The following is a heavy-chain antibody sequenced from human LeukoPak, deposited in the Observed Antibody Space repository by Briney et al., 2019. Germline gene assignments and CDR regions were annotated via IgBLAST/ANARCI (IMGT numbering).Heavy chain of an antibody. V-gene: IGHV1-8*03. CDR1: GYTFTSYD. D-gene: IGHD1-26*01. CDR2: MNPNSGNT. J-gene: IGHJ5*02. Sequence: ASVKVSCKASGYTFTSYDINWVRQATGQGLEWMGWMNPNSGNTGYAQKFQGRVTITRNTSISTAYMELSSLRSEDTAVYYCARGHYPRDRFAPWGQGTLVTVSS. CDR3: ARGHYPRDRFAP.